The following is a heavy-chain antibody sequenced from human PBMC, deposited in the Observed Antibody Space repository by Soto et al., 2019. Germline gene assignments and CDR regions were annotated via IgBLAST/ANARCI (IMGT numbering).Heavy chain of an antibody. D-gene: IGHD3-22*01. V-gene: IGHV3-53*01. CDR2: VYSGGTT. CDR3: ARAGSPFGADNSGYWGFER. Sequence: GGSLRLSCVASGFAVSNNYMNWVRQAPGKGLEWVSVVYSGGTTYYADSVRGRFTVSRDDSKNTLFLQMSSLRAEDTAVYYCARAGSPFGADNSGYWGFERWGQGSLGTV. J-gene: IGHJ5*02. CDR1: GFAVSNNY.